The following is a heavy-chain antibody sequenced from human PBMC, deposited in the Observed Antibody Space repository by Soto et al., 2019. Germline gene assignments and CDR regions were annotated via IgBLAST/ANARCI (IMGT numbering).Heavy chain of an antibody. CDR2: IIPIFGTA. V-gene: IGHV1-69*13. Sequence: SVKVSCKASGGTFSSYAISWVRQAPGQGLEWMGGIIPIFGTANYAQKFQGRVTITADESTSTAYMELSSLRSEDTAVYYCARVVGDTAMVSGYYYYYGMDVWGQGTTVTVSS. CDR1: GGTFSSYA. D-gene: IGHD5-18*01. CDR3: ARVVGDTAMVSGYYYYYGMDV. J-gene: IGHJ6*02.